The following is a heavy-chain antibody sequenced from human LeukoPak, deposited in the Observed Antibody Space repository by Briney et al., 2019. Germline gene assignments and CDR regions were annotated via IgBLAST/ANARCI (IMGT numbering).Heavy chain of an antibody. CDR1: RGSISSYY. D-gene: IGHD3-10*01. Sequence: SETLSLTCTVSRGSISSYYWSWIRQPPGKGLEWIGYIYYSGSTNYNPSLKSQVTISVDTSKTQFVLKLSSVTAADTAVYYCARFKYYYGSGSYGYFDYWGQGTLVTVSS. J-gene: IGHJ4*02. CDR3: ARFKYYYGSGSYGYFDY. CDR2: IYYSGST. V-gene: IGHV4-59*08.